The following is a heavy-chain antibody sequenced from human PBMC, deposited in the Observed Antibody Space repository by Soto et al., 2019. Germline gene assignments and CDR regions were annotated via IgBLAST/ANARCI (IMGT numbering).Heavy chain of an antibody. Sequence: SETLSLTCTVSGGSVSSGSYYWSWIRQPPGKGLEWIGYIYYSGSTNYNPSLKSRVTISVDTSKNQFSLKLSSVTAADTAVYYCARQGRVEMATILVDYYYGMDVWGQGTTVTVSS. D-gene: IGHD5-12*01. J-gene: IGHJ6*02. CDR2: IYYSGST. CDR3: ARQGRVEMATILVDYYYGMDV. V-gene: IGHV4-61*01. CDR1: GGSVSSGSYY.